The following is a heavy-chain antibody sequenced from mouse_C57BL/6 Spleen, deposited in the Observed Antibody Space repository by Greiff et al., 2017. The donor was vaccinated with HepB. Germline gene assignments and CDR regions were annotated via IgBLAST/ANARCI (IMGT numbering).Heavy chain of an antibody. CDR2: IHPNSGST. J-gene: IGHJ4*01. CDR1: GYTFTSYW. D-gene: IGHD2-4*01. V-gene: IGHV1-64*01. CDR3: ARWADYDGYAMDY. Sequence: QVQLKQPGAELVKPGASVKLSCKASGYTFTSYWMHWVKQRPGQGLEWIGMIHPNSGSTNYNEKFKSKATLTVDKSSSTAYMQLSSLTSEDSAVYYCARWADYDGYAMDYWGQGTSVTVSS.